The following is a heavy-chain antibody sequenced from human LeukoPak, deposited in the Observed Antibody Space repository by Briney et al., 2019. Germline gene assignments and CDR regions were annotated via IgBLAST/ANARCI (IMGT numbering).Heavy chain of an antibody. CDR3: ATDSNRGILEWFQY. V-gene: IGHV4-38-2*01. J-gene: IGHJ1*01. D-gene: IGHD3-3*01. Sequence: SETLSLTCAVSGYSMSNGYYWGWIRQPPGKGLEWIGSMFYSGSTHYNPSFKSRVTISVDTSKNHFSLKLSSVTTADTAVYYCATDSNRGILEWFQYWGQGSLVTVSS. CDR2: MFYSGST. CDR1: GYSMSNGYY.